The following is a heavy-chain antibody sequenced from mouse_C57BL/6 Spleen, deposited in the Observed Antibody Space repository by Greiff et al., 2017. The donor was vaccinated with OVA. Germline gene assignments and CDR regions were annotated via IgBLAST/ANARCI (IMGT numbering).Heavy chain of an antibody. J-gene: IGHJ4*01. D-gene: IGHD2-10*02. CDR1: GYTFTGYW. CDR3: ARLYGNYADYYAMDY. CDR2: ILPGSGRT. V-gene: IGHV1-9*01. Sequence: VQLQQSGAELMKPGASVTLSCKATGYTFTGYWIEWVKQRPGHGLEWLGEILPGSGRTNYNEKIKGMATFTADTYSNTAYMQLSSLTTEDSAIYDGARLYGNYADYYAMDYWGQGTSVTVSS.